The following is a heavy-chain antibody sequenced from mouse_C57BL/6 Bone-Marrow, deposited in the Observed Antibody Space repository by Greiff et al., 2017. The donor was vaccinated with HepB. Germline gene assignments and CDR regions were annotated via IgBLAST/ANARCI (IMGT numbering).Heavy chain of an antibody. Sequence: QVQLQQSGPELVKPGASVKISCKASGYAFSSSWMNWVKQRPGKGLEWIGRIYPGDGDTNYNGKFKGKATLTADKSSSTAYMQLSSLTSEDSAVYFCARWGLRSMDYWGQGTSVTVSS. CDR2: IYPGDGDT. D-gene: IGHD1-1*01. V-gene: IGHV1-82*01. CDR3: ARWGLRSMDY. CDR1: GYAFSSSW. J-gene: IGHJ4*01.